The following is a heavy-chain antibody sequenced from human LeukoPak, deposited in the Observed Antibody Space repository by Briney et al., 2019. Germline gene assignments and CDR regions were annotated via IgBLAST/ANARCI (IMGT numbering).Heavy chain of an antibody. J-gene: IGHJ4*02. CDR1: GYTFTSYG. CDR3: ARDGRYYDSENYYTPGGRFDY. CDR2: ISAYNGNT. D-gene: IGHD3-10*01. V-gene: IGHV1-18*01. Sequence: ASVKVSCKASGYTFTSYGISWVRQAPGQGLEWMGWISAYNGNTNYAQKLQGRVTMTTDTSTSTAYMELSSLRSDDTAIYYCARDGRYYDSENYYTPGGRFDYWGQGTLLTVSS.